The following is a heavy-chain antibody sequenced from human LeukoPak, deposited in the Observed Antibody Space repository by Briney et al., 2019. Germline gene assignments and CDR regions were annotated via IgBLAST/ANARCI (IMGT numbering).Heavy chain of an antibody. D-gene: IGHD1-26*01. Sequence: SETLSLTCTVSGGSISSYYWSWIRQPAGKGLEWIGRIYTGGSTNYNPSLKSRVTMSVDPSKNQFSLKLNSVTAADTAVYYCASSGSYALRDYWGQGTLVTVSS. CDR2: IYTGGST. V-gene: IGHV4-4*07. J-gene: IGHJ4*02. CDR1: GGSISSYY. CDR3: ASSGSYALRDY.